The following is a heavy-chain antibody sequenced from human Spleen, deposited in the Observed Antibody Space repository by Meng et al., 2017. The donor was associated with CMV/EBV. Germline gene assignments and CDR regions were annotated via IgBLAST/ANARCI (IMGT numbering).Heavy chain of an antibody. CDR2: LYSNNDA. CDR1: GFTFSSYW. CDR3: TRDSIAARPGY. D-gene: IGHD6-6*01. J-gene: IGHJ4*02. Sequence: GESLKISCAASGFTFSSYWMSWVRQAPGKGLEWVSVLYSNNDAYYADSVKGRFTISREDSKNTLYLRMNSLRAEDTAVYYCTRDSIAARPGYWGRGTLVTVSS. V-gene: IGHV3-53*01.